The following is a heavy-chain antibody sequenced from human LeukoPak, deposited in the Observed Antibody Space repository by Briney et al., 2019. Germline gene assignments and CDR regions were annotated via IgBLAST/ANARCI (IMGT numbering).Heavy chain of an antibody. D-gene: IGHD6-13*01. J-gene: IGHJ4*02. CDR2: IYYSGST. V-gene: IGHV4-59*08. Sequence: PSETLSLTCTVSGGSISGYYWSWIRQPPWKGLEWIGYIYYSGSTNYSPSLKSRVTISVDTSKNQFSLKLSSVTAADTAVYYCARHSRFQQLGSFDYWGQGTLATVSS. CDR3: ARHSRFQQLGSFDY. CDR1: GGSISGYY.